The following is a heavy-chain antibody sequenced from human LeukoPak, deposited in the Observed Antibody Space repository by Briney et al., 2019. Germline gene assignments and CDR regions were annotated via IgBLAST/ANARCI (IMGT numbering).Heavy chain of an antibody. CDR2: VRHDSSDI. D-gene: IGHD1-26*01. J-gene: IGHJ3*02. CDR3: ANLGLKSGSYYPGPAFDI. V-gene: IGHV3-48*01. Sequence: PGGSLRLSCIVSGLTFSTHSMNWVRQAPGKGLEWLSFVRHDSSDIYYADSVRGRFTISRDNARNSLYLQMNSLRAEDTAVYYCANLGLKSGSYYPGPAFDIWGQGTMVTVSS. CDR1: GLTFSTHS.